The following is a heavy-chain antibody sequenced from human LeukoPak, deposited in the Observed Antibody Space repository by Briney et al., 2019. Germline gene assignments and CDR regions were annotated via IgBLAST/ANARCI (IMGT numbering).Heavy chain of an antibody. CDR2: ISAYNGNT. CDR1: GYTFTSYG. Sequence: ASVKVSCKASGYTFTSYGISWVRQAPGQGLEWMGWISAYNGNTNYAQKLQGRVTMTTDTSTSTAYMELRSLRSVDTAVYYCARDGRGGSSGYYYVVGASLALSYWGQGTLVTVSS. CDR3: ARDGRGGSSGYYYVVGASLALSY. D-gene: IGHD3-22*01. V-gene: IGHV1-18*01. J-gene: IGHJ4*02.